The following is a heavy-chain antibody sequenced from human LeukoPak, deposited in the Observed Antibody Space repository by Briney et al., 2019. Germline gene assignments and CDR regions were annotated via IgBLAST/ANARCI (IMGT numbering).Heavy chain of an antibody. D-gene: IGHD3-10*01. CDR2: IYFSGSA. CDR1: GGSISSGGHS. Sequence: PSQTLSLTCTVSGGSISSGGHSWSWMRQHPAKGMEWIGYIYFSGSAYYNPSLESRVTISKDTSKNQFSLTLSSVTAADTAIYYCARVRGVNPYYFDFWGQGTLVTVSS. CDR3: ARVRGVNPYYFDF. J-gene: IGHJ4*02. V-gene: IGHV4-31*03.